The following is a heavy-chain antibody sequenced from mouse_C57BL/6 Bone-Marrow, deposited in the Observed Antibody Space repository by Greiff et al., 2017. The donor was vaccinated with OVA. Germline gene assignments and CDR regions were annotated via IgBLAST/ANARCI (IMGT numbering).Heavy chain of an antibody. Sequence: VQLKESGPGLVAPSQSLSITCTVSGFSLTSYAISWVRQPPGKGLEWLGVIWTGGGTNYNSALKSRLSNSKDNSKSQVFLKMNRLQTDDTARYYCARAYYYGLQLRAMDYWGQGTSVTVSS. D-gene: IGHD1-1*01. V-gene: IGHV2-9-1*01. CDR2: IWTGGGT. CDR1: GFSLTSYA. CDR3: ARAYYYGLQLRAMDY. J-gene: IGHJ4*01.